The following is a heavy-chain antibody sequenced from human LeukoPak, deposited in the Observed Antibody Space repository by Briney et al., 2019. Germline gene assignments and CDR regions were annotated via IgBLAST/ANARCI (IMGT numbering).Heavy chain of an antibody. CDR1: GYSFSNYD. J-gene: IGHJ5*02. Sequence: GASVKVSCKASGYSFSNYDMSWVRQAPGQGLEWMGWISAYNGDTNYAQKFQGRVTMTTEASTRTAYMELRSLRSDDTAGYFCARXSPXNWLDLXGQGTLVSVSS. V-gene: IGHV1-18*01. CDR2: ISAYNGDT. CDR3: ARXSPXNWLDL.